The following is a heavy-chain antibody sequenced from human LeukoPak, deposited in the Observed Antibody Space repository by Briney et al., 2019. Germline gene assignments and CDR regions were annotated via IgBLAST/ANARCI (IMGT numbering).Heavy chain of an antibody. CDR1: GFTFSSYA. V-gene: IGHV3-33*08. CDR3: ARDAGDYHYYMDV. CDR2: IWYDGSNK. J-gene: IGHJ6*03. D-gene: IGHD7-27*01. Sequence: GGSLRLSCAASGFTFSSYAMSWVRQAPGKGLEWVTFIWYDGSNKYYADSVKGRFTISRDNSKNTLYLQMNSLRAEDTAVYYCARDAGDYHYYMDVWGKGTTVTVSS.